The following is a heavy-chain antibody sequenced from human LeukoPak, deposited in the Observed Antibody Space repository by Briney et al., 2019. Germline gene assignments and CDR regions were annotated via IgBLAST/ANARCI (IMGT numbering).Heavy chain of an antibody. CDR2: IYYSGIT. V-gene: IGHV4-59*01. CDR1: GGSISSYY. CDR3: ARGIAAHSYYYYYMDV. Sequence: SETLSLTCTVSGGSISSYYWSWIRQPPRKGLEWIGYIYYSGITNYNPSLKSRVTISVDTSKNQFSLKLSSVTAADTAVYYCARGIAAHSYYYYYMDVWGKGTTVTVSS. D-gene: IGHD6-6*01. J-gene: IGHJ6*03.